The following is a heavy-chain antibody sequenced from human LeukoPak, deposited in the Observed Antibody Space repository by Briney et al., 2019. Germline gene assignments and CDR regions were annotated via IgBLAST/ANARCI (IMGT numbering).Heavy chain of an antibody. CDR1: GGSFSGYY. Sequence: SETLSLTCAVYGGSFSGYYWSWIRQPPGKGLEWIGEINHSGSTNYNPSLKSRVTISVDTSKNQFSLKLSSVTAADTAVYYCARRYDFWSGYYRAYYYYGMDVWGQGTPVTVSS. J-gene: IGHJ6*02. CDR2: INHSGST. CDR3: ARRYDFWSGYYRAYYYYGMDV. V-gene: IGHV4-34*01. D-gene: IGHD3-3*01.